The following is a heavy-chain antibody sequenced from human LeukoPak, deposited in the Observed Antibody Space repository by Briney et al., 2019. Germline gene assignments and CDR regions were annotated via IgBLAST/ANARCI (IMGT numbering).Heavy chain of an antibody. CDR2: ISTAGDP. CDR3: AGQARPGSAEGAFDI. CDR1: GFTFSSYD. J-gene: IGHJ3*02. D-gene: IGHD2-2*01. Sequence: PGGSLRLSCAASGFTFSSYDMHWVRQDKGKGLEWVSAISTAGDPYYYGSVKGRFTISRENAKSSYYLQMNSLRAGDTAVYYCAGQARPGSAEGAFDIWGQGTMVTVSS. V-gene: IGHV3-13*05.